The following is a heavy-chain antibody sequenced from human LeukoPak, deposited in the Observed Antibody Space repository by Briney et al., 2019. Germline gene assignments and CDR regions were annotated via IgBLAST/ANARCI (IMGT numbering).Heavy chain of an antibody. CDR2: ISGSGGST. J-gene: IGHJ3*01. Sequence: GGSLRLSCAASGFTFSSYAMSWVRQAPGKGLEWVSAISGSGGSTYYADSVKGRFTISRDNSKNTLYLQMNSLRAEDTAVYNCAKDGVVGVVVPAAISFWGQGTMVTVSS. V-gene: IGHV3-23*01. CDR3: AKDGVVGVVVPAAISF. D-gene: IGHD2-2*02. CDR1: GFTFSSYA.